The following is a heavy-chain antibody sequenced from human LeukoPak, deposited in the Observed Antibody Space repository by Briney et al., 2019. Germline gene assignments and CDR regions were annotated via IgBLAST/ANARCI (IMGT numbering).Heavy chain of an antibody. CDR3: ARGRAAAGMEGDY. J-gene: IGHJ4*02. D-gene: IGHD6-13*01. CDR1: GYTFTIYY. V-gene: IGHV1-46*01. CDR2: INPSSGTT. Sequence: ASVNVSCKASGYTFTIYYIHWVRQAPGQGLEWMGIINPSSGTTNYAQKFQGRVTMTRDTSTSTVYMELSSLRSEDTAVYYCARGRAAAGMEGDYWGQGTLVTVSS.